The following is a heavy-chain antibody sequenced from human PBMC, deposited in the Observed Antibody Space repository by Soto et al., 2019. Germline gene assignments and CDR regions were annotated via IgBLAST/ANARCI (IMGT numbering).Heavy chain of an antibody. CDR2: ISYDGGNE. J-gene: IGHJ4*02. Sequence: GGSLKLSCAGSGFTFSSYGIHWVRQAPGKGLEWVALISYDGGNEKYTESVKDRFTISRDDSHNVAYLQMSSLRTEDTAMYYCAKDRYSGTYPTDFDYWGQGSLVTVSS. V-gene: IGHV3-30*18. CDR3: AKDRYSGTYPTDFDY. D-gene: IGHD1-26*01. CDR1: GFTFSSYG.